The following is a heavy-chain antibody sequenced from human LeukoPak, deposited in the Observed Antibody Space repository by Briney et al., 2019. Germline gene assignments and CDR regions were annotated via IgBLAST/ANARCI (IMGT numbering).Heavy chain of an antibody. J-gene: IGHJ6*03. Sequence: SQTLSLTCTVSGGSLSSYYWSWGRQPPGEGLGWGGYIYYSGSTNYNPSLKSRVTISVDTSKNQFSLKLSSVTAADTAVYYCARSVTMVRGVIGGSYYYMDGGGKGTTVTIS. D-gene: IGHD3-10*01. CDR2: IYYSGST. CDR3: ARSVTMVRGVIGGSYYYMDG. V-gene: IGHV4-59*01. CDR1: GGSLSSYY.